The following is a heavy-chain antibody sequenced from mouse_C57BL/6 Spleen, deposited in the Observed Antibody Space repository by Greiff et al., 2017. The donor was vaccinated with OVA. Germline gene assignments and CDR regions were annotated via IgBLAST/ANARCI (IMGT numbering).Heavy chain of an antibody. CDR3: ASLTLLDY. J-gene: IGHJ2*01. Sequence: DVMLVESGGGLVKPGGSLKLSCAASGFTFSDYGMHWVRQAPEKGLEWVAYISSGSSTIYYADTVKGRFTIARDNAKNTLFLQMTSLRSEDTAMYYCASLTLLDYWGKGTTLTVSS. CDR1: GFTFSDYG. V-gene: IGHV5-17*01. CDR2: ISSGSSTI. D-gene: IGHD4-1*01.